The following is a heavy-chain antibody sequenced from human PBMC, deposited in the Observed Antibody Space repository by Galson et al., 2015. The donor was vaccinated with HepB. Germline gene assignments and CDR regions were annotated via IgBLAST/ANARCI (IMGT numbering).Heavy chain of an antibody. CDR1: GDSVSSNSAA. CDR2: TYYRSKWYN. V-gene: IGHV6-1*01. CDR3: ARGGRIVGATNPYYYYGMDV. J-gene: IGHJ6*02. D-gene: IGHD1-26*01. Sequence: CAISGDSVSSNSAAWNWIRQSPSRGLEWLGRTYYRSKWYNDYAVSVKSRITINPDTSKNQFSLQLNSVTPEDTAVYYCARGGRIVGATNPYYYYGMDVRGQGTTVTVSS.